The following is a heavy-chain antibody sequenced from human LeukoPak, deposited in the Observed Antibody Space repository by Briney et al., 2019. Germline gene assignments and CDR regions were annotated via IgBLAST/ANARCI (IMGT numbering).Heavy chain of an antibody. V-gene: IGHV3-23*01. Sequence: PGGSLRLSCAASGFTFSSYAMSWVRQAPGKGLEWVSAISGSGGSTYYADSVKGRFTISRDNSKNTLYLQMNSLRAEDTAVYYCAKDVLRYFDWIFLGDAFDIWGQGTMVTVSS. J-gene: IGHJ3*02. CDR2: ISGSGGST. CDR1: GFTFSSYA. CDR3: AKDVLRYFDWIFLGDAFDI. D-gene: IGHD3-9*01.